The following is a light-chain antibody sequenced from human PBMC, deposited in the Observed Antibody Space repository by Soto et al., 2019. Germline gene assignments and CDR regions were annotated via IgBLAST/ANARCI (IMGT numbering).Light chain of an antibody. J-gene: IGLJ3*02. CDR1: SSDVGGYSY. Sequence: QSALTQPASVSGPPGQSITISCTGSSSDVGGYSYVSWYQQYPGKAPKLMIYEVINRPSGVSNRFSGSKSGNTASLTISGLQADDEADYYCSSYTNSDTWVFGGGTKLTVL. CDR2: EVI. V-gene: IGLV2-14*01. CDR3: SSYTNSDTWV.